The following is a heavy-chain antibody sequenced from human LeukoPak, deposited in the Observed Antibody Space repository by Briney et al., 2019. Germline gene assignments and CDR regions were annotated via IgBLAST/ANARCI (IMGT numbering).Heavy chain of an antibody. CDR1: GFSLSTSGVG. D-gene: IGHD3-22*01. J-gene: IGHJ4*02. CDR3: ARASSGYYRDY. V-gene: IGHV2-5*02. Sequence: SGPTLVKPTQTLTLPCTFSGFSLSTSGVGVGWIRQPPGKALEWLALIYWDDDKRDSPSLKSRLPITKDTSKNQVVLTMTNMDPVDTATYYCARASSGYYRDYWGQGTLVTVSS. CDR2: IYWDDDK.